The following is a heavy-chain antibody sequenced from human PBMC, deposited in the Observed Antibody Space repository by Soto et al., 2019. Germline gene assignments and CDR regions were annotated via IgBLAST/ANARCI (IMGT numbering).Heavy chain of an antibody. V-gene: IGHV3-48*02. J-gene: IGHJ3*01. D-gene: IGHD3-9*01. CDR3: AKDVDNVLTGLSDACDV. CDR2: ITTSSSPT. CDR1: GFTFSDYS. Sequence: GGSLRLSCAASGFTFSDYSMNWVRQAPGKGLEWVSYITTSSSPTYYADSVKGRFTISRDNAKNSLYLQMNSLRDEDTAVYYSAKDVDNVLTGLSDACDVWGQGTKVTVSS.